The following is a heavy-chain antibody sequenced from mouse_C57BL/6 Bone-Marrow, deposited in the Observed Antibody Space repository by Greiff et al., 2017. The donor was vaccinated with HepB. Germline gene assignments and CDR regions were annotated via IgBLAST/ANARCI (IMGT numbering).Heavy chain of an antibody. Sequence: VMLVESGPGLVAPSQSLSITCTVSGFSLTSYGVSWVRQPPGKGLGWLGVIWGDGSTNYHSALISRLSISKDNSKSHVFLKLNSLQTDDTATYYYAKPPGAMDYWGQGTSVTVSS. CDR3: AKPPGAMDY. CDR1: GFSLTSYG. V-gene: IGHV2-3*01. J-gene: IGHJ4*01. CDR2: IWGDGST.